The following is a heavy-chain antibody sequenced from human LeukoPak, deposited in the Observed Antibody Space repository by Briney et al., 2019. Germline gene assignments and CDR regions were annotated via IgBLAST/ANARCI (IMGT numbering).Heavy chain of an antibody. CDR2: ISSSSAYI. V-gene: IGHV3-21*06. CDR1: GFIFSDYS. J-gene: IGHJ3*01. CDR3: ARQAVARPFDL. Sequence: GGSLRLSCVASGFIFSDYSMDWVRQAPGKGLEWVSSISSSSAYIFYSDSVKGRFTISRDNAQSSLYLQMNSLRAEDTAVYYCARQAVARPFDLWGQGTMVAVSS.